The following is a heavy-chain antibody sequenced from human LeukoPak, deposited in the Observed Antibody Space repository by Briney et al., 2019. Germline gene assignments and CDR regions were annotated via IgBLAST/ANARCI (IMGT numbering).Heavy chain of an antibody. Sequence: GGSLRLSCAASGFTFDDYGMSWVRQAPGKGLEWVAVIWYDGSNKYYADSVKGRFTISRDNSKNTLYLQMNSLRAEDTAVYYCARDEIPNCSGGSCYHTPFGFDYWGQGTLVTVSS. D-gene: IGHD2-15*01. CDR3: ARDEIPNCSGGSCYHTPFGFDY. V-gene: IGHV3-33*08. J-gene: IGHJ4*02. CDR2: IWYDGSNK. CDR1: GFTFDDYG.